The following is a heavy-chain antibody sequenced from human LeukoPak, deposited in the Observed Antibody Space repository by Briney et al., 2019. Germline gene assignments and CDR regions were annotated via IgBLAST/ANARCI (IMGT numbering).Heavy chain of an antibody. CDR3: ASMDNWNAQVDY. CDR1: GGSISSYY. J-gene: IGHJ4*02. Sequence: SETLSLTRTVSGGSISSYYWSWVRQPPGKGLEWVGRIYTSGSTNYNPSLKSRVTMSVDTYKNKFSLKVSSVTASDTAVYYCASMDNWNAQVDYWGQGTLVTVSS. D-gene: IGHD1-20*01. V-gene: IGHV4-4*07. CDR2: IYTSGST.